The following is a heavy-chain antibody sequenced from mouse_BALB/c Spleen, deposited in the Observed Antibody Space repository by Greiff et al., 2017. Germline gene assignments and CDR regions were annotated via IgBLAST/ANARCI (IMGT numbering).Heavy chain of an antibody. D-gene: IGHD1-1*01. V-gene: IGHV1-9*01. CDR1: GFTFSSYW. CDR3: AREENDGSSFTWLAY. CDR2: IVPGSGST. Sequence: VQLQQSGAELMQPGASVKLSCTASGFTFSSYWLHWVQQRPGHGLEWIGEIVPGSGSTYYNAKFTGKSTFAADTSSNTAYMQLSSLTSEDSAVYYGAREENDGSSFTWLAYWGQGTLVTVSA. J-gene: IGHJ3*01.